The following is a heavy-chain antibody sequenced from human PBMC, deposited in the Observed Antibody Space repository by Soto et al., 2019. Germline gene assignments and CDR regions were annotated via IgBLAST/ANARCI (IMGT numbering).Heavy chain of an antibody. Sequence: SETLSLTXTVSGGSINSYYWSWIRQPPGEGLEWIGYIYDSGSTNYNPSLKSRVTMSVDTSKNQFSLKLSSVTAADTAVYYCARGQGHYQGMDVWGQGTTVTVSS. J-gene: IGHJ6*02. CDR1: GGSINSYY. V-gene: IGHV4-59*01. CDR3: ARGQGHYQGMDV. CDR2: IYDSGST.